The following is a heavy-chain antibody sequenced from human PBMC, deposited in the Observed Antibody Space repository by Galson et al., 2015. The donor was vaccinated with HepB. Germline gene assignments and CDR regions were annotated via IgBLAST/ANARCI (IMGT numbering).Heavy chain of an antibody. J-gene: IGHJ4*02. Sequence: SVKVSCKASGYTFTGYYMHWVRQAPGQGLEWMGWINPNSGGTNYAQKFQGRVTMTRDTSISTAYVELSRLRSDDTAVYYCARDRGDNGSYYGYWGQGTLVTVSS. V-gene: IGHV1-2*02. D-gene: IGHD1-26*01. CDR3: ARDRGDNGSYYGY. CDR2: INPNSGGT. CDR1: GYTFTGYY.